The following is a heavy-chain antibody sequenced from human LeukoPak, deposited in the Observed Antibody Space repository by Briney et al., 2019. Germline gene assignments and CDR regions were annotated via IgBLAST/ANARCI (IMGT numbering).Heavy chain of an antibody. D-gene: IGHD3-22*01. V-gene: IGHV4-34*01. J-gene: IGHJ4*02. Sequence: SETLSLTCAVYGGSFSGYYWSWIRQPPGKGLEWIGEINHSGSTNYNPSLKSRVTISVDTSKNQFSLKLSSVTAADTAVYYCAREPNSAYYYVDYWGQGTLVTVSS. CDR2: INHSGST. CDR1: GGSFSGYY. CDR3: AREPNSAYYYVDY.